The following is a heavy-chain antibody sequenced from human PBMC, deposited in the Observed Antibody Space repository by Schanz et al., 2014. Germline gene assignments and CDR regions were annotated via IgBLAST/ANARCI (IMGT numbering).Heavy chain of an antibody. V-gene: IGHV4-59*08. J-gene: IGHJ3*02. D-gene: IGHD3-9*01. CDR2: IYYSGST. Sequence: QVQLQETGPGLVKPSETLSLTCTVSGGSMSSYYWTWIRQPPGKGLEWIGYIYYSGSTNYNPSLRSRVTISVDPAKNHFSLKLTSVTAADTAVYYCARQILIGAFDIWGQGTMVTVSS. CDR1: GGSMSSYY. CDR3: ARQILIGAFDI.